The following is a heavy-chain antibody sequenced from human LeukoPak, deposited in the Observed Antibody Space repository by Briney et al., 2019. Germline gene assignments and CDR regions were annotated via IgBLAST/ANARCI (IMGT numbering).Heavy chain of an antibody. CDR1: GYTFTNYW. J-gene: IGHJ5*02. CDR2: IYPGDSRT. Sequence: GESLKISCEGFGYTFTNYWIGWVRQMPGKGLERMGIIYPGDSRTLYSPSFQGQVTISADKSIYTAYLQWSSLKASDTAIYYCVCRDFSSTWSDPWGQGTLVTVSS. V-gene: IGHV5-51*01. D-gene: IGHD2-2*01. CDR3: VCRDFSSTWSDP.